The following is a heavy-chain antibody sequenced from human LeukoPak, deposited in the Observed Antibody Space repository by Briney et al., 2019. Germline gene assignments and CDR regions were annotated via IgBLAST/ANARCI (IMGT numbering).Heavy chain of an antibody. CDR1: GGSISSYY. V-gene: IGHV4-59*01. Sequence: SETLSLTCTVSGGSISSYYWSWIRQPPGMGLEWIGYIYYSGSTNYNPSLKSRVTISVDTSKNQFSLKLSSVTAADTAVYYCARENCSGGSCYGVDYWGQGTPVTVSS. CDR3: ARENCSGGSCYGVDY. J-gene: IGHJ4*02. CDR2: IYYSGST. D-gene: IGHD2-15*01.